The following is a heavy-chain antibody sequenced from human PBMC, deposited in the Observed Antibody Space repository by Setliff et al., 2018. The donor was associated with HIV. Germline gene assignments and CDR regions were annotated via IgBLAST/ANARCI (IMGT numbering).Heavy chain of an antibody. CDR3: ARGPTPGIRYSGTFRYWYFDI. V-gene: IGHV4-34*01. Sequence: SETLSLTCAVYGESLSGGYWSWIRQSPGKGLEWIGEINHRGTTNYNPSLKSRVTILLHTSTNQFSLELNSVIAADTAVYYCARGPTPGIRYSGTFRYWYFDIWGRGTLVTVSS. D-gene: IGHD1-26*01. J-gene: IGHJ2*01. CDR1: GESLSGGY. CDR2: INHRGTT.